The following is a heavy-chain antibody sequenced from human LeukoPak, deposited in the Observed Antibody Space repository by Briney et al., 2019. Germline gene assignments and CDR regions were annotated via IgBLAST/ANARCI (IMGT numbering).Heavy chain of an antibody. CDR2: VNRDGAST. J-gene: IGHJ3*02. Sequence: PGGSLRLSCAASGFTFNSYWMHWVRQAPGKGLVWVSRVNRDGASTTYADSVKGRFTISRDNAKNTVYLQMNSLRAEDTAVYYCARDRQYYDSTNAFDIRGQGTMVTVSS. CDR3: ARDRQYYDSTNAFDI. D-gene: IGHD3-22*01. V-gene: IGHV3-74*01. CDR1: GFTFNSYW.